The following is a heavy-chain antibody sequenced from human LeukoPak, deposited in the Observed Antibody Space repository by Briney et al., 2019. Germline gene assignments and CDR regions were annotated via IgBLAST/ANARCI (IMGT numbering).Heavy chain of an antibody. D-gene: IGHD2-15*01. V-gene: IGHV1-69*04. CDR3: ARLGYCSGGSCYSIIDYYYYGMDV. CDR2: IIPILGIA. CDR1: GGTFSSYA. Sequence: ASVKVSCKASGGTFSSYAISWVRQAPGQGLEWMGRIIPILGIANYAQKFQGRVTITADKSTSTAYMELSSLRSEDTAVYYCARLGYCSGGSCYSIIDYYYYGMDVWGQGTTVTVPS. J-gene: IGHJ6*02.